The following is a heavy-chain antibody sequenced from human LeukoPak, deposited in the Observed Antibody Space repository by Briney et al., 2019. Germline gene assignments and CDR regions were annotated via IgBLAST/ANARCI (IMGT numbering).Heavy chain of an antibody. CDR2: ISYDGSNK. CDR1: GFTFSSYA. Sequence: GGPLRLSCAASGFTFSSYAMHWVRQAPGKGLEWVAVISYDGSNKYYADSVKGRFTISRDNSKNTLYLQMNSLRAEDTAVYYCARGMSRGFYGMDVWGQGTTVTVSS. V-gene: IGHV3-30-3*01. CDR3: ARGMSRGFYGMDV. D-gene: IGHD3-10*01. J-gene: IGHJ6*02.